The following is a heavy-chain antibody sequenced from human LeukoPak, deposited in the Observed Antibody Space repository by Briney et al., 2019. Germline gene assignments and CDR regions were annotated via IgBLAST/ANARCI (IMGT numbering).Heavy chain of an antibody. CDR2: ISGSGGST. J-gene: IGHJ4*02. V-gene: IGHV3-23*01. Sequence: GGTLRLSCAASGFTFSSYGMTWVRQAPGKGLEWVSVISGSGGSTNYADSVKGRFTISGDNSRNTLFLQMNSLRAEDTAVYYCAHGAMYQLDYWGQGTLVTVSS. D-gene: IGHD2-2*01. CDR3: AHGAMYQLDY. CDR1: GFTFSSYG.